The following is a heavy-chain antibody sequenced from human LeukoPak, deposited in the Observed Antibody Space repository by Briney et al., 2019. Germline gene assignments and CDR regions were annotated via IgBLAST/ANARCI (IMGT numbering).Heavy chain of an antibody. V-gene: IGHV3-23*01. CDR1: GFTFSNYG. J-gene: IGHJ3*02. CDR2: LSSSGGST. CDR3: ARDLGTNDAFDI. D-gene: IGHD7-27*01. Sequence: PGGTLRLSCAASGFTFSNYGMNWVRQAPGKGLEWVSALSSSGGSTYYAHSGKGRFTISRDNSKNTVYLQMNSLRAEDTAAYFCARDLGTNDAFDIWGQGTMLTVSS.